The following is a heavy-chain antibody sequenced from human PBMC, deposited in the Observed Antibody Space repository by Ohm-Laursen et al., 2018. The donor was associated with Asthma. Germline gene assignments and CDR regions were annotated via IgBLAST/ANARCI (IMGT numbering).Heavy chain of an antibody. Sequence: GTLSLTCAVSGGSISSGDYYWSWIRQTPGKGLEWIGSIYYSGNTYYNPSLKSRVTISVDTSKNQFSLKLSSVTATDTAVYYCANTIGGVAADYWGQGTLVTVSS. CDR1: GGSISSGDYY. J-gene: IGHJ4*02. CDR2: IYYSGNT. CDR3: ANTIGGVAADY. V-gene: IGHV4-39*01. D-gene: IGHD3-16*01.